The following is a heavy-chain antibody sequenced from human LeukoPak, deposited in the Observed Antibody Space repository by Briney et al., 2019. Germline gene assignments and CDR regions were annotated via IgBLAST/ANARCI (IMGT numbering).Heavy chain of an antibody. D-gene: IGHD2-21*01. J-gene: IGHJ4*02. CDR1: GFTFKNYA. V-gene: IGHV3-23*01. Sequence: PGGSLRLSCAASGFTFKNYAMSWVRQAPGKGLEWVSCITNSGGSTYYADSVKGRFTISRDNSRDTLYLQMNSLRADDTAIYYCAKARIIGVGWAQFDSWGQGSLVTVSS. CDR2: ITNSGGST. CDR3: AKARIIGVGWAQFDS.